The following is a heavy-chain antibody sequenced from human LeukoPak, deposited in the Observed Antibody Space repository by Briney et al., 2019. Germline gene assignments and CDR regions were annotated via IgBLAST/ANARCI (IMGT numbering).Heavy chain of an antibody. J-gene: IGHJ4*02. V-gene: IGHV3-23*01. CDR2: ISGTSGNT. CDR1: RFTFSIYA. Sequence: GRSLRLSCAASRFTFSIYAISCVRQAPGKGLECVSRISGTSGNTYYADSVKGRFAISRDNSKDTLYLQMNSLRAEDTAIYYCAKFRADSSGWPFDYWGQGTLVTVSS. D-gene: IGHD6-19*01. CDR3: AKFRADSSGWPFDY.